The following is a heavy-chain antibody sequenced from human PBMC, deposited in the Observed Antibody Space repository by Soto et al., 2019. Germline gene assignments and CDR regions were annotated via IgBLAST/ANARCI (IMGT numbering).Heavy chain of an antibody. CDR2: ISYDGSNK. D-gene: IGHD4-17*01. V-gene: IGHV3-30-3*01. J-gene: IGHJ4*02. Sequence: QVQLVESGGGVVQPGRSLRLSCAASGFTFSSYAMHWVRQAPGKGLEWVAVISYDGSNKYYADSVKGRFTISRDNSKNTLYMQMNSLRAEDTAVYYCARLTTVTRLLPNWGQGTLVTVSS. CDR3: ARLTTVTRLLPN. CDR1: GFTFSSYA.